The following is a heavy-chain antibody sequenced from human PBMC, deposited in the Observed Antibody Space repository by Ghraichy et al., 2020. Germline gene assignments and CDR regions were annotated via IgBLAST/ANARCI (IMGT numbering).Heavy chain of an antibody. D-gene: IGHD4-17*01. Sequence: GWGRQDPGKGLEWIGYIYYSGSTYYNPSLQRRVTISGDTSKNQFSLKLSSVTAADTAVYYCARLDYGDYAYWGQGTLVTVSS. J-gene: IGHJ4*02. V-gene: IGHV4-31*02. CDR3: ARLDYGDYAY. CDR2: IYYSGST.